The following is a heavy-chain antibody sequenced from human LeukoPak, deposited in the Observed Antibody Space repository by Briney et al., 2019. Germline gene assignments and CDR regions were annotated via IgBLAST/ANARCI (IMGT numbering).Heavy chain of an antibody. CDR3: ARVRVGLTIFGVVTPDAFDI. J-gene: IGHJ3*02. D-gene: IGHD3-3*01. CDR2: INPNSGGT. CDR1: GYTLTGYY. Sequence: ASVKVSCKASGYTLTGYYMHWVRQAPGQGLEWMGWINPNSGGTNYAQKFQGRVTMTRDTSISTAYMELSRLRSDDMAVYYCARVRVGLTIFGVVTPDAFDIWGQGTMVTVSS. V-gene: IGHV1-2*02.